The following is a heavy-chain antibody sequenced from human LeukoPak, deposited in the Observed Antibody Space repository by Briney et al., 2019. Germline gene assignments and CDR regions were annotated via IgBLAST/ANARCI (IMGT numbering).Heavy chain of an antibody. J-gene: IGHJ4*02. D-gene: IGHD6-13*01. V-gene: IGHV3-53*01. CDR1: GLTVSSNY. CDR3: AWYGSNWQYFGH. Sequence: GGSLRLSCAASGLTVSSNYMSWVRQAPGKGLEWVSVIYTGGNTYYADSVRGRFTISRGNSKNTPYLQMNSLRDDDTGVYFCAWYGSNWQYFGHWGQGTLVTVSS. CDR2: IYTGGNT.